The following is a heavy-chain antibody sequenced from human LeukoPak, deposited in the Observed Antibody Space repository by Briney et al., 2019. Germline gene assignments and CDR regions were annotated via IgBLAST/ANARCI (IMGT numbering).Heavy chain of an antibody. CDR1: GFTVSSNY. CDR3: ASGYCSGGSCGGAYYYYGMDV. V-gene: IGHV3-53*04. D-gene: IGHD2-15*01. Sequence: PGGSLRLSCAASGFTVSSNYMSWVRQAPGKGLEWVSVIYSGGSTYYADSVKGRFTISRHNSKNTLYLQMNSLRAEDTAVYYCASGYCSGGSCGGAYYYYGMDVWGQGTTVTVSS. J-gene: IGHJ6*02. CDR2: IYSGGST.